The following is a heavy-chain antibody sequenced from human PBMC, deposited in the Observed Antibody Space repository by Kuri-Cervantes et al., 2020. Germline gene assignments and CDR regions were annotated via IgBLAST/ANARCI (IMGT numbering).Heavy chain of an antibody. CDR1: GFTFSSYA. Sequence: GESLKISCAASGFTFSSYAMHWVRQVPGKGLEWVAVTSYDGSNKYYADSVKGRFTISRDNSKNTLYLQMNSLRAEDTAVYYCARGDYYGSGSYYTPLDYWGQGTLVTVSS. CDR3: ARGDYYGSGSYYTPLDY. J-gene: IGHJ4*02. D-gene: IGHD3-10*01. V-gene: IGHV3-30-3*01. CDR2: TSYDGSNK.